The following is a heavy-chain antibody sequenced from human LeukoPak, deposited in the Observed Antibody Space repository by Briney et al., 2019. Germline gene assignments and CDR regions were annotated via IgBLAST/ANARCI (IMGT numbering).Heavy chain of an antibody. CDR1: GFTFSSYE. D-gene: IGHD2-2*01. CDR3: ARDLGDQLLDPNAFDI. J-gene: IGHJ3*02. Sequence: GGSLRLSCAASGFTFSSYEMNWVRQAPGKGLEWVSYISSSGSTIYYADSVKGRFTISRDNAKNSLYLQMNSLRAEDTAVYYCARDLGDQLLDPNAFDILGQGTMVTVSS. CDR2: ISSSGSTI. V-gene: IGHV3-48*03.